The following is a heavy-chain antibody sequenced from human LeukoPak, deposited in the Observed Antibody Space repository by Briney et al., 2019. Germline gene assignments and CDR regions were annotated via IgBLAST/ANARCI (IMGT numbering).Heavy chain of an antibody. Sequence: GGSLRLSCAESGFTFSSYGMHWVRQAPGKGLEWVAFIRYDGSKKYYADSVKGRFTISRDNSKNTLYLQMNSLRAEDTAVYYCAKDKAARPGYYYYMDVWGKGTAVTVSS. CDR3: AKDKAARPGYYYYMDV. V-gene: IGHV3-30*02. J-gene: IGHJ6*03. D-gene: IGHD6-6*01. CDR2: IRYDGSKK. CDR1: GFTFSSYG.